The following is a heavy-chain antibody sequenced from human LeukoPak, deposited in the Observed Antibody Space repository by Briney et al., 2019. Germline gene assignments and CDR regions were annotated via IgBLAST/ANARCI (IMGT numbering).Heavy chain of an antibody. CDR2: IDTAGDS. J-gene: IGHJ4*02. CDR1: GFTFNGYD. CDR3: ARWSSRRGFDY. V-gene: IGHV3-13*01. Sequence: GGSLRLSCAASGFTFNGYDIHWVRQATGKGLEWVSGIDTAGDSHYLGSVKGRFTISRENAKNSVYLQMNSLRAGDTAVYYCARWSSRRGFDYWGQGTLVTVSS.